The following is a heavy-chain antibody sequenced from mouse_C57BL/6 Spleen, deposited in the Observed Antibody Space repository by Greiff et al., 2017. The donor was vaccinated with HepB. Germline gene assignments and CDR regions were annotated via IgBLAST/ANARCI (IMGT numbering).Heavy chain of an antibody. D-gene: IGHD1-1*01. CDR3: ASNYYGSSHSWFAY. V-gene: IGHV3-6*01. Sequence: EVKLMESGPGLVKPSQSLSLTCSVTGYSITSGYYWNWIRQFPGNKLEWMGYISYDGSNNYNPSLKNRISFTRDTSKNQFFLKLNSVTTEDTATYYCASNYYGSSHSWFAYWGQGTLVTVSA. CDR1: GYSITSGYY. J-gene: IGHJ3*01. CDR2: ISYDGSN.